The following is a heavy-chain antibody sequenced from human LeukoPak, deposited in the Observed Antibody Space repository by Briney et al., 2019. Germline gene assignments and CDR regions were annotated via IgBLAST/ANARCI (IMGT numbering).Heavy chain of an antibody. CDR2: ISGSGGST. CDR1: GFTLSSYA. D-gene: IGHD2-15*01. V-gene: IGHV3-23*01. CDR3: AKGLGPLAATPLDY. Sequence: PGGSLRLSCAASGFTLSSYAMSWVRQAPGKGLEWVSAISGSGGSTYYADSVKGRFTISRDNSKNTLYLQMNSLRAEDTAVYYCAKGLGPLAATPLDYWGQGTLVTVSS. J-gene: IGHJ4*02.